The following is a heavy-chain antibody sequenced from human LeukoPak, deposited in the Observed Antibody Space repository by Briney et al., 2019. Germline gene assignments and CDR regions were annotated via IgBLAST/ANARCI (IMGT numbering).Heavy chain of an antibody. CDR1: GYTFTGYY. CDR2: INPNSGET. J-gene: IGHJ4*02. Sequence: ASVKVSCKASGYTFTGYYMHWVRQAPGQGLEWMGWINPNSGETNYAQKFQGRVTMTRDTSISTAYMELSRLRSDDTAMYYCARDLYGSSSWPNFDYWGQGTLVTVSS. CDR3: ARDLYGSSSWPNFDY. D-gene: IGHD6-13*01. V-gene: IGHV1-2*02.